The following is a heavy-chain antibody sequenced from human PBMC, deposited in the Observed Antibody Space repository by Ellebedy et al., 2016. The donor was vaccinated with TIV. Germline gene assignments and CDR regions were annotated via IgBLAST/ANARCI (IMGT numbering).Heavy chain of an antibody. CDR2: IRQEGAEI. V-gene: IGHV3-7*01. CDR3: ARRASYGDYAVQVNPWFDP. Sequence: GESLKISCAASGFNFSSYWMTWVRQAPGKGLEWVAKIRQEGAEIYFLESVKGLFTISRDNAKNSLFLQMNSLRVEDTAVYYRARRASYGDYAVQVNPWFDPWGQGTLVTVSS. J-gene: IGHJ5*02. CDR1: GFNFSSYW. D-gene: IGHD4-17*01.